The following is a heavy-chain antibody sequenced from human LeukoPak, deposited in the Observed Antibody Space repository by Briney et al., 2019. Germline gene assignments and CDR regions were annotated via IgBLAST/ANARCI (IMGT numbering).Heavy chain of an antibody. D-gene: IGHD3-9*01. CDR1: GFIFSSYW. Sequence: PGGSLRLSCAASGFIFSSYWMSWVRQAPGKGLEWVSGISGSGGATYYADSVKGRFTISRDNAKNSLYLQMNSLRAEDTAVYYCAGDGYYDILTGRTFDYWGQGTLVTVSS. CDR3: AGDGYYDILTGRTFDY. J-gene: IGHJ4*02. V-gene: IGHV3-23*01. CDR2: ISGSGGAT.